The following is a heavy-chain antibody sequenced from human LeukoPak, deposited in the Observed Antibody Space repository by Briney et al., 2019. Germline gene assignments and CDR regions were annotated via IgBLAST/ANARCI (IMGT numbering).Heavy chain of an antibody. V-gene: IGHV4-59*01. Sequence: SETLSLTCTVSGGSLSSYYWSWLRQPPGKGLEWIGYIYYSGSTNYNPSLKSRVTISVDTYKNQFSLKLSSVTAADTAVYYCARDSSSWYGHWFDPWGQGTLVTVSS. CDR1: GGSLSSYY. CDR3: ARDSSSWYGHWFDP. J-gene: IGHJ5*02. D-gene: IGHD6-13*01. CDR2: IYYSGST.